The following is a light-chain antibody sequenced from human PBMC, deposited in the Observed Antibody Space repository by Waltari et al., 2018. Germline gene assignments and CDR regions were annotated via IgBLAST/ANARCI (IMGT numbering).Light chain of an antibody. CDR3: QQRSSWPFMYT. Sequence: EIVLTQSPATLSLSPGEKATLSCRASQSIRKYLAWYQQKPGQAPRLLIYEASNRPTDIPARFSGSGSGTDFTLTISSLEPEDFAVYYCQQRSSWPFMYTFGQGTKLEIK. CDR1: QSIRKY. J-gene: IGKJ2*01. CDR2: EAS. V-gene: IGKV3-11*01.